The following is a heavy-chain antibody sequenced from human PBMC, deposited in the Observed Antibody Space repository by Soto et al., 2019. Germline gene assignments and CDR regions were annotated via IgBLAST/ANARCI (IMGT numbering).Heavy chain of an antibody. CDR2: IKQDGSEK. J-gene: IGHJ6*02. CDR1: GFTFSSYG. CDR3: AREGRYYYGMDV. Sequence: GGCLRICCAACGFTFSSYGMSWVRQAPGKGLEWVANIKQDGSEKYYVDSVKGRFTISRDNAKNSLYLQMNSLRAEDTAVYYCAREGRYYYGMDVWGQGTTVTVSS. V-gene: IGHV3-7*05.